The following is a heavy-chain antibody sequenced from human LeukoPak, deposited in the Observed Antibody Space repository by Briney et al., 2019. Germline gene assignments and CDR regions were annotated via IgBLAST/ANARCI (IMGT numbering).Heavy chain of an antibody. V-gene: IGHV3-48*02. J-gene: IGHJ4*02. CDR2: ISSESSAI. CDR3: ARDSGLIMGALNLDY. CDR1: GFTFRTYG. Sequence: PGGSLRLSCAASGFTFRTYGMNWVRQGPGKGLEWISYISSESSAISYADSVKGRFTISRDNAKNSLYLQMNSLRDEDTAVYYCARDSGLIMGALNLDYWGQGTLLTVSS. D-gene: IGHD1-26*01.